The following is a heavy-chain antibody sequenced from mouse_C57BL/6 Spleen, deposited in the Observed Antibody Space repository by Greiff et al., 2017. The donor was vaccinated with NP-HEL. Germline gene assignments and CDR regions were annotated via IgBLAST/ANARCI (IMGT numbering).Heavy chain of an antibody. CDR3: ARIITRGYYCGY. D-gene: IGHD2-12*01. CDR1: GYTFTSYW. CDR2: IDPSDSYT. Sequence: VQLQQPGAELVMPGASVKLSCKASGYTFTSYWMHWVKQRPGQGLEWIGEIDPSDSYTNYNQKFKGKSTLTVDKSSSTAYMQLSSLTSEDSAVYYCARIITRGYYCGYWGQGTTLTVSS. V-gene: IGHV1-69*01. J-gene: IGHJ2*01.